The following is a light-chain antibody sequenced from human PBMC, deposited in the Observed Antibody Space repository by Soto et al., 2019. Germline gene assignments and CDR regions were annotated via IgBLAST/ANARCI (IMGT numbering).Light chain of an antibody. CDR2: KIS. J-gene: IGKJ2*01. Sequence: DIVLTQTRLSSPVTLGQPASISCRSSQSLVHIDGNTYFNWLQQRPGQPPRPLIYKISNRFPGVPDRFSGSGAGTDFTLKISRVEAEDVGVYYYMQATQSYAFGQGTRLEIK. CDR3: MQATQSYA. V-gene: IGKV2-24*01. CDR1: QSLVHIDGNTY.